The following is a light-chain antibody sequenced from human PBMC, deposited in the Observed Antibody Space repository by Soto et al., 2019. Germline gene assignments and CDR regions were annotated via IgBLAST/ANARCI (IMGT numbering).Light chain of an antibody. CDR1: SSDIGDYNY. CDR3: GSYVGSKSFV. Sequence: QSVLTQPPSASGSLGQSVTISCTGTSSDIGDYNYVSWYQQHAGKAPKVMIYEVSQRPSGVPDRFSGSKSGNTASLTVSGLQDEDEADYYCGSYVGSKSFVFGGGTKLTV. CDR2: EVS. V-gene: IGLV2-8*01. J-gene: IGLJ3*02.